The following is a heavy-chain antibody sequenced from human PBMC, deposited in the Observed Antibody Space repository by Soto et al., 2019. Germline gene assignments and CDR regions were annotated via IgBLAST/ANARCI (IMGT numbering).Heavy chain of an antibody. V-gene: IGHV3-23*01. CDR1: GFTFSSYA. CDR2: ISGSGGST. Sequence: GGSLRLSCAASGFTFSSYAMSWVRQAPGKGLEWVSAISGSGGSTYYADSVKGRFTVSRDNSKNTLYLQMNSLRAEDTAVYYCAKINIEYSSSSGVGFGVFDYWGQGTLVTVSS. CDR3: AKINIEYSSSSGVGFGVFDY. J-gene: IGHJ4*02. D-gene: IGHD6-6*01.